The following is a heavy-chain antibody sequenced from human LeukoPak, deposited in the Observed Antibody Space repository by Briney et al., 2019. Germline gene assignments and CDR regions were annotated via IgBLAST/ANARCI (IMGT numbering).Heavy chain of an antibody. Sequence: GGSLRLSCAASGFTFSSYGMHWVRQAPGKGLEWVAVISYDGSNKYYADSVKGRFTISRDNSKNTLYLQMNSLRAEDTAVYYCAKGVPGTVVMVVAATDLFDYWGQGTLVTVSS. D-gene: IGHD2-15*01. CDR3: AKGVPGTVVMVVAATDLFDY. J-gene: IGHJ4*02. V-gene: IGHV3-30*18. CDR1: GFTFSSYG. CDR2: ISYDGSNK.